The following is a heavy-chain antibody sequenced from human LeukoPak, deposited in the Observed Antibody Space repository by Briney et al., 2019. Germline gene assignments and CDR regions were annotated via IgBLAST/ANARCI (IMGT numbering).Heavy chain of an antibody. CDR2: IYHSGST. CDR1: GYSISSGYY. CDR3: ARGGWLRSFDI. D-gene: IGHD5-12*01. Sequence: PSETLSLTCTVSGYSISSGYYWGWIRQPPGKGLEWIGSIYHSGSTYYNPSLKSRVTISVDTSKNQFSLKMSSVTAADTAVYYCARGGWLRSFDIWGQGTVVTVSS. J-gene: IGHJ3*02. V-gene: IGHV4-38-2*02.